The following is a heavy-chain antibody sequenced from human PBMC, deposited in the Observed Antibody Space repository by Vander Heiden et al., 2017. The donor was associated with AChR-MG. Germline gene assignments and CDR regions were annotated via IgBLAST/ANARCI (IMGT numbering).Heavy chain of an antibody. CDR2: IWYDGSNK. V-gene: IGHV3-33*01. D-gene: IGHD6-6*01. J-gene: IGHJ6*02. CDR1: GFPFSSYG. CDR3: ARDPSSSGDYYYYGMDV. Sequence: QVQPVESGGGVVQPGRSLRLSCAASGFPFSSYGMHWVRQAPGKGLEWVAVIWYDGSNKYDADSVKGRFTISRDNSKNTLYLQMNSLRAEDTAVYYCARDPSSSGDYYYYGMDVWGQGTTVTVSS.